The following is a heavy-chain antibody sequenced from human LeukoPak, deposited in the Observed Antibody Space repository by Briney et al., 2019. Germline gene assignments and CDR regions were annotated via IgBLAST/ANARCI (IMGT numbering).Heavy chain of an antibody. CDR3: ARAGNFGILVFDY. CDR1: GGSLSNVY. V-gene: IGHV4-59*01. CDR2: IYYSGNT. D-gene: IGHD2-15*01. J-gene: IGHJ4*02. Sequence: SETLSPTCTVSGGSLSNVYWNWIRQPPGGGLEYIGYIYYSGNTNHNPSLKSQVTISVETSKNQCSLTLSSVTAADTAVYFCARAGNFGILVFDYWGQGTLVTVSS.